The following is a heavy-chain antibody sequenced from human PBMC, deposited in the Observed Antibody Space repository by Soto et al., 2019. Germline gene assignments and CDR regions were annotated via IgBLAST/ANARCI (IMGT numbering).Heavy chain of an antibody. V-gene: IGHV3-64*01. CDR2: ISSNGVGT. J-gene: IGHJ6*03. D-gene: IGHD6-19*01. Sequence: GGSLRLSCAASGFTFSNYAMDWVRQAPGKVLEYVSGISSNGVGTYYANSVKDRFTISRDNSKNTLYLQMGSLRAEDMAVYYWGRKEQSAYYYMAVWGKGTPATVP. CDR1: GFTFSNYA. CDR3: GRKEQSAYYYMAV.